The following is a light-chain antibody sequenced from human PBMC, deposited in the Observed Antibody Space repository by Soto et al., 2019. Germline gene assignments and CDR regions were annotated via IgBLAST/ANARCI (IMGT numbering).Light chain of an antibody. CDR2: GAS. Sequence: IVLTQSPGTLSLSPGERATLSCRARQSVNNNYLAWYQQKPGQPPRLLIYGASSRAIGIPDRFSGGGSGTDFTLTISRLEPEDFAVYYCQQYGSSYTFGPGTKVDIK. CDR1: QSVNNNY. J-gene: IGKJ3*01. CDR3: QQYGSSYT. V-gene: IGKV3-20*01.